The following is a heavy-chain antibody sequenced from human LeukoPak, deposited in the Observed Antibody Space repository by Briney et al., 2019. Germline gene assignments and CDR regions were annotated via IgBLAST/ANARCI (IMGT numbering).Heavy chain of an antibody. D-gene: IGHD4-11*01. CDR1: GGSISSGGYS. V-gene: IGHV4-30-2*01. J-gene: IGHJ4*01. Sequence: PSQTLSLTCAVSGGSISSGGYSWSWIRRPPGKGLEWIGYIYHSGSTYYNPSLKSRVTISVDRSKNQFSLKLSSVTAADTAVYYCARGKVTRAYFDYWGQGTLVTVSS. CDR3: ARGKVTRAYFDY. CDR2: IYHSGST.